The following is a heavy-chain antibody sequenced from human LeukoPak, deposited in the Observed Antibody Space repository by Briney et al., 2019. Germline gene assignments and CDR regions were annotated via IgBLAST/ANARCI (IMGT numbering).Heavy chain of an antibody. V-gene: IGHV3-23*01. Sequence: GGSLRLSCAASGFTFSSSAMSWVRQVPGKGLEWVSGISASGGSTYYADSVRGRFTISRDNSKNTLYLQMNSLRAEDTAVYYCAKDLQYDFWSGHTFDYWGQGTLVTVSS. D-gene: IGHD3-3*01. CDR1: GFTFSSSA. CDR3: AKDLQYDFWSGHTFDY. CDR2: ISASGGST. J-gene: IGHJ4*02.